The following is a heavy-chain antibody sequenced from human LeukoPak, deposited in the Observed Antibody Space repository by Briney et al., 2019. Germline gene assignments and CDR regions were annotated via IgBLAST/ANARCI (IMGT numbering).Heavy chain of an antibody. CDR2: IYTSGST. J-gene: IGHJ4*02. Sequence: SETLSLTCTVSGGSISSGSYYWSWIRQPAGKGLEWIGRIYTSGSTNYNPSLKSRVTISVDTSKNQFSLKLSSVTAADTAVYYCAREADTNPGYCSSTSCYTFDYWGQGTLVTVFS. V-gene: IGHV4-61*02. CDR3: AREADTNPGYCSSTSCYTFDY. D-gene: IGHD2-2*02. CDR1: GGSISSGSYY.